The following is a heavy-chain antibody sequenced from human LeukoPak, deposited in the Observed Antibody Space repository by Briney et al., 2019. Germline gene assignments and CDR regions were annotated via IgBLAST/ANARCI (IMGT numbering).Heavy chain of an antibody. V-gene: IGHV4-59*08. CDR2: IYYTGST. D-gene: IGHD3-10*01. CDR1: GDSISSYY. Sequence: SETLSLTCTVSGDSISSYYWSWIRQPPGKGLEGIGYIYYTGSTKYNPSLQSRVSISVDTSKKQFSLKLSSVTAADTAVYYCARGLGNYFDYWGQGTLVTVSS. J-gene: IGHJ4*02. CDR3: ARGLGNYFDY.